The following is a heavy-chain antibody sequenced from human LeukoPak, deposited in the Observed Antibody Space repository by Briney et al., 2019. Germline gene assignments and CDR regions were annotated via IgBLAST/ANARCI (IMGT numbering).Heavy chain of an antibody. CDR2: IIPIFGTA. J-gene: IGHJ4*02. V-gene: IGHV1-69*05. CDR1: GGTFSSYA. Sequence: SVKVSCKASGGTFSSYAISWVRRAPGQGLECMGGIIPIFGTANYAQKFQGRVTITTDESTSTAYMELSSLRSEDTAVYYCARESQNYYDSSGYYPYFDYWGQGTLVTVSS. D-gene: IGHD3-22*01. CDR3: ARESQNYYDSSGYYPYFDY.